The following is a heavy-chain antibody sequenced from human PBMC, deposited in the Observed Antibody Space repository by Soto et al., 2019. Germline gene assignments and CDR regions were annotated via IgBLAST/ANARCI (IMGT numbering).Heavy chain of an antibody. D-gene: IGHD2-15*01. CDR2: ISGSGADT. Sequence: GGSLRLSCAPSGFIFSNYAMSWVRKARGKGLGWVSAISGSGADTYYTESVKGRFTISRDNFKNTLYLQMNSLRAEDTAVYYCAKDTGRGGGSVFDYWGQGTLVTVSS. V-gene: IGHV3-23*01. J-gene: IGHJ4*02. CDR3: AKDTGRGGGSVFDY. CDR1: GFIFSNYA.